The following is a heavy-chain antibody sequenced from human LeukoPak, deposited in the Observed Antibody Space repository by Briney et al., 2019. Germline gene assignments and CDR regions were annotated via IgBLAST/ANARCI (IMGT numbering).Heavy chain of an antibody. V-gene: IGHV3-30*02. CDR2: IRYDGSNK. CDR3: AKDPGYRLRLGELSVYPFDY. D-gene: IGHD3-16*02. J-gene: IGHJ4*02. CDR1: GFTFSAYG. Sequence: GGSLRLSCAASGFTFSAYGMHWVRQAPGKGLEWVAFIRYDGSNKYHADSVKGRFTISRDNSKNTLYLQMNSLRAEDTAVYYCAKDPGYRLRLGELSVYPFDYWGQGTLVTVSS.